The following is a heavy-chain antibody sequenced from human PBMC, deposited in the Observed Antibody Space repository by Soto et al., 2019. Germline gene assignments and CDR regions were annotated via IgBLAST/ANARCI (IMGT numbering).Heavy chain of an antibody. Sequence: LSLTCAFSSGSINSSNWWSWVRQPPGKGLEWIGEIYHSGSTNYNPSLKSRVTISVDKSKNQFSLKLSSVTAADTAVYYCAKDRYFDSYYFDYWGQGTRVTVSS. CDR2: IYHSGST. V-gene: IGHV4-4*02. J-gene: IGHJ4*02. D-gene: IGHD3-9*01. CDR1: SGSINSSNW. CDR3: AKDRYFDSYYFDY.